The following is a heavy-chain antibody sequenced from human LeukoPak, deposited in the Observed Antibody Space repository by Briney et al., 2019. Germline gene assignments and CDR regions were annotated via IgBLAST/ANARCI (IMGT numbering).Heavy chain of an antibody. Sequence: PSETLSLTCTVSGGSISSGSYYWSWIRQPAGKGLEWIGRISTSGSTNYNPSLKSRVTISLDTSKNQFSLELSSVTAADTAVYYCASKYCGGDCHYYYYYMDVWGKGTTVTVSS. CDR2: ISTSGST. CDR1: GGSISSGSYY. D-gene: IGHD2-21*01. V-gene: IGHV4-61*02. J-gene: IGHJ6*03. CDR3: ASKYCGGDCHYYYYYMDV.